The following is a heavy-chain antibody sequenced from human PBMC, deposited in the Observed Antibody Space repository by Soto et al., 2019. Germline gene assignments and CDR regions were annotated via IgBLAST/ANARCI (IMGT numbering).Heavy chain of an antibody. CDR1: GGTFSSYT. Sequence: QVQLVQSGAEVKKPGTSVKVSCKASGGTFSSYTISWVRQAPGQGLEWMGRIIPILGIANYAQKFQGRVTITADKSTSTAYMELSSLRSEDTAVYYCARGGWSRWLYFDLWGRGTLVTVSS. CDR3: ARGGWSRWLYFDL. D-gene: IGHD3-22*01. J-gene: IGHJ2*01. V-gene: IGHV1-69*02. CDR2: IIPILGIA.